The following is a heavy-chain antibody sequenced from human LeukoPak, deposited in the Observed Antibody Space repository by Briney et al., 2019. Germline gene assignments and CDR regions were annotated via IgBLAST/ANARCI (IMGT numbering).Heavy chain of an antibody. CDR2: IHYSGST. Sequence: SETLSLTCTVSGGSITDYHWIWIRQPAGKGLEWIGCIHYSGSTNYNPSLKSRVTISVDTSKNQFSLKLSSVTAADTAVYYCARTTMVRGTYYMRVWGKGTTVTISS. D-gene: IGHD3-10*01. CDR1: GGSITDYH. V-gene: IGHV4-59*01. J-gene: IGHJ6*03. CDR3: ARTTMVRGTYYMRV.